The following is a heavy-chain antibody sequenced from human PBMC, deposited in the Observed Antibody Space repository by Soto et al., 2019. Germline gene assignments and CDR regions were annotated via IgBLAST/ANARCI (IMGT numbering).Heavy chain of an antibody. J-gene: IGHJ6*03. Sequence: ILSCPACGVSFSSYAMSCVRKTQEKGLEWVAAIRGSGGSKYYADSVKGRFTISRDNAKNSLYLQMNSLRAEDTAVYYFARDYDFWSGWDYYYYMDVWGKGTTVTVSS. CDR1: GVSFSSYA. V-gene: IGHV3-23*01. D-gene: IGHD3-3*01. CDR3: ARDYDFWSGWDYYYYMDV. CDR2: IRGSGGSK.